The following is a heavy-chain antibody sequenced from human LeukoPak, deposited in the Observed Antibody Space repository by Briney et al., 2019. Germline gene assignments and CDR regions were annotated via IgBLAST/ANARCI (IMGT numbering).Heavy chain of an antibody. CDR2: ITGSSDST. V-gene: IGHV3-23*01. CDR1: GFIFSSYA. J-gene: IGHJ4*02. Sequence: GGSLRLSCAASGFIFSSYAMSWVRRAPGKGLEWVSVITGSSDSTYYADSVKGRFTISRDNSKNTLSLQMNSLRAEDTAVYYCATQNFDYWGQGTLVTVSS. CDR3: ATQNFDY.